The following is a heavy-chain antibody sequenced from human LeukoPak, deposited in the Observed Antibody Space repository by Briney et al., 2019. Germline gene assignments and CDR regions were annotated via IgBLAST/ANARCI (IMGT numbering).Heavy chain of an antibody. Sequence: GGSLRLSCAASGFTFSSYGMHWVRQAPGKGLEWVAVIWYDGSNKYYADSVKGRFTISRDNSKNTLYLQMNSLRAEDTAVYYCARVKVRYSYGYFDYWGQGTLVTVSS. CDR1: GFTFSSYG. CDR3: ARVKVRYSYGYFDY. D-gene: IGHD5-18*01. J-gene: IGHJ4*02. V-gene: IGHV3-33*01. CDR2: IWYDGSNK.